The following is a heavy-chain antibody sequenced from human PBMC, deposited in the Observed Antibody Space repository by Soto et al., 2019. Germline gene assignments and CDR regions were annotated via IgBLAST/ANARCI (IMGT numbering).Heavy chain of an antibody. Sequence: PSETLSLTCTVSGGSISSGDYYWSWIRQPPGKGLEWIGYIYYSGSTYYNPSLKSRVTISVDTPKNQFSLKLSSVTAADTAVYYCARASPTVISNWFDPWGQGTLVTGSS. CDR3: ARASPTVISNWFDP. V-gene: IGHV4-30-4*01. D-gene: IGHD4-17*01. CDR2: IYYSGST. J-gene: IGHJ5*02. CDR1: GGSISSGDYY.